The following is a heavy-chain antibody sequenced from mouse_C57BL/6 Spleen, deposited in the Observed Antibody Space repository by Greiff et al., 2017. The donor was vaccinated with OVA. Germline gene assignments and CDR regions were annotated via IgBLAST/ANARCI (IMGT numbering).Heavy chain of an antibody. CDR1: GFTFSDYY. D-gene: IGHD4-1*01. V-gene: IGHV5-16*01. CDR3: ARDGAGTNFDV. CDR2: INYDGSST. Sequence: VQLKESEGGLVQPGSSLKLSCTASGFTFSDYYMAWVRQVPEKGLEWVANINYDGSSTYYLDSLKSRFIISRDNAKNILYLQMSSLKSEDTATYYCARDGAGTNFDVWGTGTTVTVSS. J-gene: IGHJ1*03.